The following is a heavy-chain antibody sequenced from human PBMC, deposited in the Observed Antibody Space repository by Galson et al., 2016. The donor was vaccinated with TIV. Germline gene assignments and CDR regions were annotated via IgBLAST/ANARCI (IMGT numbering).Heavy chain of an antibody. Sequence: SVKVSCKASGGSFSSHTINWVRQAPGQGLEWMGRFIPMLRLPNYAQNFQGRVTITADESTSTAYMELNSLRSEDTAVYYCASSTTATTNYYYMDVWGKGTTVIVSS. CDR1: GGSFSSHT. CDR2: FIPMLRLP. D-gene: IGHD4-17*01. CDR3: ASSTTATTNYYYMDV. J-gene: IGHJ6*03. V-gene: IGHV1-69*02.